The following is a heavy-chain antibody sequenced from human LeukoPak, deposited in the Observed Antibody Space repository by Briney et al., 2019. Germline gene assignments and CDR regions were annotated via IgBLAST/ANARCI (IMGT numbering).Heavy chain of an antibody. CDR2: IRSKAYGGTT. Sequence: GGSLRLSCAASGFTFSSYSMSWFRQAPGKGLEWVGFIRSKAYGGTTEYAASVKGRFTISRDDSKSIAYLQMNSLKTEDTAVYYCTRDCSSTSCYADYWGQGTLVTVSS. J-gene: IGHJ4*02. V-gene: IGHV3-49*03. CDR3: TRDCSSTSCYADY. D-gene: IGHD2-2*01. CDR1: GFTFSSYS.